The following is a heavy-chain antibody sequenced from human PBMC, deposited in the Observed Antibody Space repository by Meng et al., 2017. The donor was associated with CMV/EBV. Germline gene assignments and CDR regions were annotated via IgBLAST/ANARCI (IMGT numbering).Heavy chain of an antibody. D-gene: IGHD2-2*02. CDR1: GFTFSSYA. J-gene: IGHJ4*02. CDR2: ISGSGGST. V-gene: IGHV3-23*01. CDR3: AKISGRTVSPYCSSTSCYTGRGYFDY. Sequence: GGSLRLSCAASGFTFSSYAMSWVRQVPGKGLEWVSAISGSGGSTYYADSVKGRFTISRDNSKNTLYLQMNRLRAEDTAVYYCAKISGRTVSPYCSSTSCYTGRGYFDYWGQGTLVTVSS.